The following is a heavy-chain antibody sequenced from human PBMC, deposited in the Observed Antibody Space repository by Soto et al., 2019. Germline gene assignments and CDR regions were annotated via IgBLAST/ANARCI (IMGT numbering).Heavy chain of an antibody. Sequence: EVQLVESGGGLVQPGGSLKLSCAASGFTFSGSAMHWVRQASGKGLEWVGRIRSKANSYATAYAASVKGRFTISRDXSXXTAYLQMNSLKTEDTAVYYCTVATITFYYYYGMDVWGQGTTVTVSS. CDR2: IRSKANSYAT. V-gene: IGHV3-73*01. J-gene: IGHJ6*02. CDR1: GFTFSGSA. CDR3: TVATITFYYYYGMDV. D-gene: IGHD5-12*01.